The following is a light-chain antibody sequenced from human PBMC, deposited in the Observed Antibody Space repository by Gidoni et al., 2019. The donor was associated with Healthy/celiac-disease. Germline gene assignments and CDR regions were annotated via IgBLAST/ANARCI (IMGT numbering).Light chain of an antibody. CDR1: QSVLYSSNNKNY. J-gene: IGKJ4*01. V-gene: IGKV4-1*01. CDR3: QQYYSTPLT. CDR2: WAS. Sequence: DLLMTLYPGSLTVSLGARPRINCKSSQSVLYSSNNKNYLAWYQQKPGQPPKLLIYWASTRESGVPDRFSGSGSGTDFTLTISSLQAEDVAVYYCQQYYSTPLTFXGXTKVEIK.